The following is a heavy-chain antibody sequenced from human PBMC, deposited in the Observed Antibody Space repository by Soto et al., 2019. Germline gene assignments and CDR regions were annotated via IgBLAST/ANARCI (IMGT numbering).Heavy chain of an antibody. CDR3: STDEYFHSSGYYRDY. CDR2: IKTKTDGETR. J-gene: IGHJ4*02. D-gene: IGHD3-22*01. CDR1: GFTFSNVW. V-gene: IGHV3-15*07. Sequence: EVQLVESGGGLVKPGGSLRLSCAASGFTFSNVWMNWVRQAPGKGLEWVGRIKTKTDGETRDYAAPVKGRFTISRDDSKNTLYLQMSSLKTEDTAVYYCSTDEYFHSSGYYRDYWGQGTLVTVSS.